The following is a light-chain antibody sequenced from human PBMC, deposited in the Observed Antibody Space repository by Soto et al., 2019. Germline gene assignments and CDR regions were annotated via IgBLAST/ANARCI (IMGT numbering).Light chain of an antibody. Sequence: QAVVTQSPSASASLGASVKLTCTLSSGHSSYAIAWHQQQPEKGPRYLMKLSSDGSHSKGDGIPGRFSGSSSGAERYLTISSLQSEDEADYYCQTWDTGARVVFGGGTKLTVL. CDR2: LSSDGSH. J-gene: IGLJ2*01. V-gene: IGLV4-69*01. CDR1: SGHSSYA. CDR3: QTWDTGARVV.